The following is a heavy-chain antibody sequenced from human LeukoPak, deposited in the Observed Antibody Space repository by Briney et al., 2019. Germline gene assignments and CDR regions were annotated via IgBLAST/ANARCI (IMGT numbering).Heavy chain of an antibody. CDR2: ISSSGSTT. D-gene: IGHD3-22*01. Sequence: GGSLRLSCAASGFTFSDYYMSWIRQAPGKGLEWVSYISSSGSTTYYADSVKGRFTISRDNSRNTLYLQLNSLRAEDTAVYYCAKEWYYYDSSGPLFDYWGQGTLVTVSS. J-gene: IGHJ4*02. CDR1: GFTFSDYY. V-gene: IGHV3-11*04. CDR3: AKEWYYYDSSGPLFDY.